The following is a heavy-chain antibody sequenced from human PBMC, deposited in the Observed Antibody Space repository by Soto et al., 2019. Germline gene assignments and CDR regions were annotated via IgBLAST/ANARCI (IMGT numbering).Heavy chain of an antibody. CDR2: IIRILGIA. J-gene: IGHJ6*02. CDR3: ARTYCSGGSCSGQTSYYYGMDV. V-gene: IGHV1-69*02. D-gene: IGHD2-15*01. CDR1: GGTFSSYT. Sequence: QVQLVQSGAEVKKPGSSVKVSCKASGGTFSSYTISWVRQAPGQGLEWMGRIIRILGIANYAQKFQGRVTITADKSTSTAYMELSSLRSEDTAVYYCARTYCSGGSCSGQTSYYYGMDVWGQGTTVTVSS.